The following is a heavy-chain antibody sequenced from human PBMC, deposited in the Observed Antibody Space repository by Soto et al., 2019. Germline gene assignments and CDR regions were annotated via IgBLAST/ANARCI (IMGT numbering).Heavy chain of an antibody. J-gene: IGHJ6*02. CDR3: ASSKETTYSDYGMDA. CDR2: IYPGDSDT. CDR1: GYSFTSYW. D-gene: IGHD1-1*01. Sequence: GESLKISCKGSGYSFTSYWIGWVRQLPGKGLEWMGIIYPGDSDTRYSPSFQGQVTISADKSISTAYLQWSSLKASDTAMYYCASSKETTYSDYGMDARPNAPRSPSP. V-gene: IGHV5-51*01.